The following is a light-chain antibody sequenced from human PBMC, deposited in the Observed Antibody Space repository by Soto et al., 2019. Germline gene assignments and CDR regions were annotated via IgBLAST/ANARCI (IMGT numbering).Light chain of an antibody. Sequence: QSALTQPASVSGSPGQSITISCTGSSSDVGGYRYVSWYQQHPGKAPKLMIYEVRNRPSGVSNRFSGSKSGNTASLTISGLQAEDEAEYYCSSYISSSTLVTFGGGTKVTVL. CDR1: SSDVGGYRY. CDR2: EVR. CDR3: SSYISSSTLVT. V-gene: IGLV2-14*01. J-gene: IGLJ2*01.